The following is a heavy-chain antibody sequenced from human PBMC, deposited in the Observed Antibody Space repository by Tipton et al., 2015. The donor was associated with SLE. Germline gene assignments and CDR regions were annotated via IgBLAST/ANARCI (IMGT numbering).Heavy chain of an antibody. V-gene: IGHV3-66*01. Sequence: SLRLSCAASGFTVSSNYMSWVRQAPGKGMEWVSVIYSGGSTYYADAVKGRFTISRDNAKNSLYLQMNSLRAEDTAVYYCARGRVQLFWGQGTLVTVSS. CDR1: GFTVSSNY. J-gene: IGHJ4*02. CDR3: ARGRVQLF. D-gene: IGHD2-2*01. CDR2: IYSGGST.